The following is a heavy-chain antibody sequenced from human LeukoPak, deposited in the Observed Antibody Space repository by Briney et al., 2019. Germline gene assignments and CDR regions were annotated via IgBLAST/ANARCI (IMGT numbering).Heavy chain of an antibody. CDR3: ARDLTGSLGSGWYYFDY. CDR1: GFTFSSYS. V-gene: IGHV3-48*04. J-gene: IGHJ4*02. CDR2: ISSSSSTI. Sequence: GGSLRLSCAASGFTFSSYSMNWVRQAPGKGLEWVSYISSSSSTIYYADSVKGRFTISRDNAKNSLYLQMNSLRAEDTAVYYCARDLTGSLGSGWYYFDYWGQGTLVTVSS. D-gene: IGHD6-19*01.